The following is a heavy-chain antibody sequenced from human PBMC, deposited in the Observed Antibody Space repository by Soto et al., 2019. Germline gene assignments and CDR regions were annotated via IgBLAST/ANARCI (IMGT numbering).Heavy chain of an antibody. J-gene: IGHJ4*02. Sequence: SGPTLVNPTQTLTLTCTFSGFSLSTSGMCVSWIRQPPGKALEWLALIDWDDDKYYSTSLKTRLTISKDTSKNQVVLTMTNMDPVDTATYYCARTTVPEYDSSGYYFDYWGQGTLVTVSS. CDR3: ARTTVPEYDSSGYYFDY. CDR2: IDWDDDK. D-gene: IGHD3-22*01. CDR1: GFSLSTSGMC. V-gene: IGHV2-70*01.